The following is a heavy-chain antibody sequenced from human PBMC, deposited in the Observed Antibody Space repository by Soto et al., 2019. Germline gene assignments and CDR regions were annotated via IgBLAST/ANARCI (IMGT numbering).Heavy chain of an antibody. J-gene: IGHJ4*02. V-gene: IGHV4-59*01. CDR3: ARGTRLHSVGADYFDY. D-gene: IGHD1-1*01. Sequence: SETLSLTGTVSGGSTSSYYWSWIRQPPGKGLEWIGYIFYSGSTNYNPSLESRVTISVDTSRNQFSLKVSSVTAADTAVYYCARGTRLHSVGADYFDYWGQGALVTVSS. CDR1: GGSTSSYY. CDR2: IFYSGST.